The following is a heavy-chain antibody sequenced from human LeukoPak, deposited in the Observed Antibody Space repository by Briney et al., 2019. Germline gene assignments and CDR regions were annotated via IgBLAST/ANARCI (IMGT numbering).Heavy chain of an antibody. V-gene: IGHV4-59*11. CDR3: ARLLDNRRSGDPDTFDM. J-gene: IGHJ3*02. D-gene: IGHD2-21*01. CDR2: LFYSGRT. Sequence: PAETLSLTCTVADSSISSHYWSWIRQPPGKGLEWIGFLFYSGRTKYNPSLQSRVTISVDTSENNFSLKLTSVTAADTAGYYCARLLDNRRSGDPDTFDMWGQGTVVTVSS. CDR1: DSSISSHY.